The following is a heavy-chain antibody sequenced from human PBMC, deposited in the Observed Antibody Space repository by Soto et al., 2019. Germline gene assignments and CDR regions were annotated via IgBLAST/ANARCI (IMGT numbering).Heavy chain of an antibody. Sequence: PSETLSLTCTVSGGSISSGDYYWSWIRQPPGKGLEWIGYIYYSGSTYYNPSLKSRVTISVDTSKNQFSLKLSSVTAADTAVYYCARGVYYYDSSGYYSYFDYWGQGTLVTVSS. D-gene: IGHD3-22*01. CDR1: GGSISSGDYY. V-gene: IGHV4-30-4*01. J-gene: IGHJ4*02. CDR3: ARGVYYYDSSGYYSYFDY. CDR2: IYYSGST.